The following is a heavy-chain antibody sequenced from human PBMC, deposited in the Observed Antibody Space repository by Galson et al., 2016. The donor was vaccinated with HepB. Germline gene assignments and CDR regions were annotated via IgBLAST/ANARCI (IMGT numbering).Heavy chain of an antibody. D-gene: IGHD5-18*01. CDR3: TREMDIQPANDASDV. Sequence: SETLSLTCAVHGGSFSAYYWTWIRQPPGKGLEWVGEILQSGSTNYNPSLKRRVTISVDTSNKQFSLNLSSVTAADTAVYFCTREMDIQPANDASDVWGQGTMVVVSS. J-gene: IGHJ3*01. CDR1: GGSFSAYY. CDR2: ILQSGST. V-gene: IGHV4-34*12.